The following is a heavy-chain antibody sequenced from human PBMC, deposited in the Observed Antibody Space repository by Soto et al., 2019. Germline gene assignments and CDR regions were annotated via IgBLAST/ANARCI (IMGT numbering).Heavy chain of an antibody. CDR1: GGTFSSDS. V-gene: IGHV1-69*12. CDR2: IIPMFDTP. D-gene: IGHD2-15*01. J-gene: IGHJ4*02. Sequence: QVQLVQSGAEVKKPGSSVKVSCKASGGTFSSDSFSWVRQAPGQGLEWMGGIIPMFDTPIYAQKFQDRVTITADEATRTAYMQLRSLRSADTAVYYCARSGGLDRDFNYWGPGSLVTVSS. CDR3: ARSGGLDRDFNY.